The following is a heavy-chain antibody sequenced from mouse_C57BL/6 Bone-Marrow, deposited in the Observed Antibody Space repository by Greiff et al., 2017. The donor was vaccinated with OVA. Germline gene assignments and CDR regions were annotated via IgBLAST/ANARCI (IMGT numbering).Heavy chain of an antibody. Sequence: QVQLQQPGAELVKPGASVKLSCKASGYTFTSYWMQWVKQRPGQGLEWIGEIDPSDSYSNYNQKFKGKATLTVDTSSSTAYMQLSSLTSEDSAVHYCAREDFYYGSSYRWFAYWGQGTLVTVSA. D-gene: IGHD1-1*01. V-gene: IGHV1-50*01. CDR1: GYTFTSYW. CDR3: AREDFYYGSSYRWFAY. J-gene: IGHJ3*01. CDR2: IDPSDSYS.